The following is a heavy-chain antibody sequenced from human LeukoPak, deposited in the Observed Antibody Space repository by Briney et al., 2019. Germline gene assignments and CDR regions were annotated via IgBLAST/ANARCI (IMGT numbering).Heavy chain of an antibody. CDR2: ILGGAGST. V-gene: IGHV3-23*01. Sequence: GGSLRLSCSASGFSFSSDGMSWFRQAPGKGLEWVSGILGGAGSTYYADSVKGRFTISRDNSKNTLYLQMNSLRAEDTAVYYCAHGTMYQLDYWGQGTLVTVSS. CDR1: GFSFSSDG. D-gene: IGHD2-2*01. CDR3: AHGTMYQLDY. J-gene: IGHJ4*02.